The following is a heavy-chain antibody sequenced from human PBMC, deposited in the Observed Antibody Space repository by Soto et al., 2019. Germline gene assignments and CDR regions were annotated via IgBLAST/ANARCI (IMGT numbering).Heavy chain of an antibody. CDR3: AHRLRRTSGSYYYYGMDV. CDR2: IYWDDDK. D-gene: IGHD1-26*01. J-gene: IGHJ6*02. Sequence: TESRRLTGYISVVALTSKGEGVGWIRQPPGKALEWLALIYWDDDKRYSPSLKSRLTITKDTSKNQVVLTMTNMDPVDTATYYCAHRLRRTSGSYYYYGMDVLGQGTTVTVTS. CDR1: VVALTSKGEG. V-gene: IGHV2-5*02.